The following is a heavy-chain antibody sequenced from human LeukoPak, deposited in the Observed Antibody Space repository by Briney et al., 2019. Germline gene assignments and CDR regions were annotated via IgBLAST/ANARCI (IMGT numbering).Heavy chain of an antibody. CDR2: INPNSGDT. Sequence: VASVKVSCKASGYTFTGYYMHWVRQALGQGLEWMGWINPNSGDTSYAQKFQGRVTMTRDTSISTAYVELTSLRSDDTAVYYCAKARSRSSASSDYWGQGTLVTVSS. V-gene: IGHV1-2*02. D-gene: IGHD6-6*01. CDR3: AKARSRSSASSDY. J-gene: IGHJ4*02. CDR1: GYTFTGYY.